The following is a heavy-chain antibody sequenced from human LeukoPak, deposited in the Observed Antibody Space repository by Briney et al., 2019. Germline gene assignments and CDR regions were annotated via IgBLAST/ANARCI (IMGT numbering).Heavy chain of an antibody. CDR2: ISYDGSNK. Sequence: PGRSLRLSCAASGFTFSSYAMHWVRQAPGKGLEWVAVISYDGSNKYYADSVKGRFTISRDIAKNTLYLQMTSLRDEDTAVYYCAKVVSGSRNAFDVWGQGTMVTVSS. D-gene: IGHD2-15*01. CDR1: GFTFSSYA. J-gene: IGHJ3*01. CDR3: AKVVSGSRNAFDV. V-gene: IGHV3-30-3*01.